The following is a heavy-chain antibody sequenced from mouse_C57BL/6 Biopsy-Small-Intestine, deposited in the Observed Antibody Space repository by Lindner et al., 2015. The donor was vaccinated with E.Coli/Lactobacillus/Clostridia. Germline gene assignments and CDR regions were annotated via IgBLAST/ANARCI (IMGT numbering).Heavy chain of an antibody. CDR1: GYTFTGYW. CDR3: ARHYYGSGYFAY. J-gene: IGHJ3*01. CDR2: ILPGSGST. V-gene: IGHV1-9*01. D-gene: IGHD1-1*01. Sequence: VQLQESGAELMKPGASVKLSCKATGYTFTGYWIEWVKQRPGHGLEWIGEILPGSGSTNYNEKFKGKATFTADTSSNTAYMQLSSLTTEDSAIYYCARHYYGSGYFAYWGQGTLVTVSA.